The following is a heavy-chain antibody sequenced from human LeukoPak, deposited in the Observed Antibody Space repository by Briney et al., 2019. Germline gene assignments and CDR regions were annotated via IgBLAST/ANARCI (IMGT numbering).Heavy chain of an antibody. CDR2: LNDGGGST. Sequence: GGSLRLSCVASGFPFSNYAMTWVRQAPGKGLEWVSSLNDGGGSTFHAGSVKGRFTISRDNSKNTLYLQMNSLRADDTAVYYCAKHRTTGRAFDIWGQGTLVTVSS. V-gene: IGHV3-23*01. J-gene: IGHJ3*02. D-gene: IGHD4-11*01. CDR1: GFPFSNYA. CDR3: AKHRTTGRAFDI.